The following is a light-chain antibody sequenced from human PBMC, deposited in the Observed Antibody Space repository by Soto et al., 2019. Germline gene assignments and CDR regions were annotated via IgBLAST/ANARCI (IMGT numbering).Light chain of an antibody. CDR2: GAS. Sequence: EIVLTQSPGTLSLSPRERATLSCRASQSVSSSYFAWYQQKGGQAPRLLIYGASSRATGIPDRFNGSGSGTDFTLTISRLEPEDFAVYYFQQYVRSPWTFGQGTKVEIK. CDR3: QQYVRSPWT. CDR1: QSVSSSY. J-gene: IGKJ1*01. V-gene: IGKV3-20*01.